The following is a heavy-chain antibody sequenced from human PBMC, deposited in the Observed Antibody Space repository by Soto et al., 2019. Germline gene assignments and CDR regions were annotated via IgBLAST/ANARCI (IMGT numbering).Heavy chain of an antibody. CDR2: IYYSGST. J-gene: IGHJ4*02. CDR1: GGSVSSGSYY. V-gene: IGHV4-61*01. D-gene: IGHD5-12*01. CDR3: AREMEATIRY. Sequence: QVQLQESGPGLVKPSETLSLTCTVSGGSVSSGSYYWSWIRQPPGKGLEWIGYIYYSGSTNYNPSLKSRVTISVDTSKNQFSLKLSSVTAADTAVYYCAREMEATIRYWGQGTLVTVSS.